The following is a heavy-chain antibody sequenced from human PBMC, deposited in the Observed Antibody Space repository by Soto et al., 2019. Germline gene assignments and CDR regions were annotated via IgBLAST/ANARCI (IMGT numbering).Heavy chain of an antibody. CDR2: ISGRSRAI. CDR1: GFTFSTYN. V-gene: IGHV3-48*02. J-gene: IGHJ6*04. CDR3: ARDGERGYDMDV. Sequence: GGSLRLSCAASGFTFSTYNMSWVRQAPGKGLEWVSYISGRSRAIYYADSVKGRFTISRDNAKNSLYLQMNSLRDEDTAIYYCARDGERGYDMDVWGKGTTVTVSS. D-gene: IGHD1-1*01.